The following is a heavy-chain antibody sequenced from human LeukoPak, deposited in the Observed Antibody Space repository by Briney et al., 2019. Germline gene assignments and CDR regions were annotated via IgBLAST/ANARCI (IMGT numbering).Heavy chain of an antibody. CDR2: INPNGITT. J-gene: IGHJ4*02. Sequence: PGGSLRLPCAASGFIFRNYWMHWVRQAPGKGLVWVARINPNGITTTYTDSVKGRFTISRDNAKNTLYLQMNSLRAEDTAVYYCAKVVGYCSTTSCYTDYWGQGTLVTVSS. D-gene: IGHD2-2*02. V-gene: IGHV3-74*01. CDR1: GFIFRNYW. CDR3: AKVVGYCSTTSCYTDY.